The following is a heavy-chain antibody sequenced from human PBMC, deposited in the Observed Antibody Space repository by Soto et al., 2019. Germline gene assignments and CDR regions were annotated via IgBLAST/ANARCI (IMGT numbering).Heavy chain of an antibody. V-gene: IGHV1-46*01. CDR2: INPSGGST. J-gene: IGHJ5*02. CDR3: AREGRAAAGKGWFDP. Sequence: ASVKVSCKASGYPFTSYYMHWVRQAPGQGLEWMGIINPSGGSTSYAQKFQGRVTMTRDTSTSTVYMELSSLRSEDTAVYYCAREGRAAAGKGWFDPWGQGTLVTVSS. CDR1: GYPFTSYY. D-gene: IGHD6-13*01.